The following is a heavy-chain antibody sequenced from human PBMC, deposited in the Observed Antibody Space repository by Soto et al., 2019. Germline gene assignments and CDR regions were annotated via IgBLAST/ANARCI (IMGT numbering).Heavy chain of an antibody. Sequence: GGSLRLSCAASEFTFSSYAMSWVRQAPGKGLEWVSAISGSGGSTYYADSVKGRFTISRDNSKNTLYLQMNSLRAEDTAVYYCAKEPRYYYGSGLFDPWGQGTLVTVSS. CDR2: ISGSGGST. V-gene: IGHV3-23*01. D-gene: IGHD3-10*01. CDR3: AKEPRYYYGSGLFDP. J-gene: IGHJ5*02. CDR1: EFTFSSYA.